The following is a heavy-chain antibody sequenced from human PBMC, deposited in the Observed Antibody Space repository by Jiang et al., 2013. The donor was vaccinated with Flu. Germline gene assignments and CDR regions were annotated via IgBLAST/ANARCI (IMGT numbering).Heavy chain of an antibody. CDR3: ARLGGGTMVRGVIITPHFDY. V-gene: IGHV4-39*01. D-gene: IGHD3-10*01. J-gene: IGHJ4*02. Sequence: PSLKSRVTISVDTSKNQXSLKLSSVTAADTAVYYCARLGGGTMVRGVIITPHFDYWGQGTLVTVSS.